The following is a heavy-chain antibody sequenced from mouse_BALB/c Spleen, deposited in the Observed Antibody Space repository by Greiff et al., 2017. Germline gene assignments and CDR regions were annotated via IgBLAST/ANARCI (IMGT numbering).Heavy chain of an antibody. Sequence: EVKLMESGPGLVKPSQSLSLTCSVTGYSITSGYYWNWIRQFPGNKLEWMGYISYDGSNNYNPSLKNRISITRDTSKNQFFLKLNSVTTEDTATYYCARGAFMTTVYMDDWGQGTSVTVAA. CDR3: ARGAFMTTVYMDD. CDR1: GYSITSGYY. J-gene: IGHJ4*01. CDR2: ISYDGSN. V-gene: IGHV3-6*02. D-gene: IGHD1-1*01.